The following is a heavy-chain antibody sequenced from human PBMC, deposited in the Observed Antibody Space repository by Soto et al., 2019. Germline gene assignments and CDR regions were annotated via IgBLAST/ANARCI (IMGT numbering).Heavy chain of an antibody. CDR3: ARGGYSGYDYPHPIYYYYYGMDV. CDR2: IIPIFGTA. V-gene: IGHV1-69*06. D-gene: IGHD5-12*01. J-gene: IGHJ6*02. CDR1: GGTFSSYA. Sequence: SVKVSCKASGGTFSSYAISWVRQAPGQGLEWMGGIIPIFGTANYAQKFQGRVTITADKSTSTAYMELSSLRSEDTAVYYCARGGYSGYDYPHPIYYYYYGMDVWGQGTTVTVS.